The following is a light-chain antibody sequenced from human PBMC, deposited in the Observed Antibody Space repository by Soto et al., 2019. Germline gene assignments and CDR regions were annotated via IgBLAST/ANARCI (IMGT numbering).Light chain of an antibody. CDR2: GAS. J-gene: IGKJ5*01. CDR3: QQCGSSPIT. CDR1: QSVSNNY. Sequence: EVVLTPSPGTLSLSPGERATLSCRASQSVSNNYLAWYQQKPDQAPRLLIYGASSRATGIPDRFSGSGSGTDFTLTISRLEPEDFAVYYCQQCGSSPITFGQGTRLEIK. V-gene: IGKV3-20*01.